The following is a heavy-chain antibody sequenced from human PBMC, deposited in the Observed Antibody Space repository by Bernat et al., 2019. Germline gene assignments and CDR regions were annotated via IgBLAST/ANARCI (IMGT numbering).Heavy chain of an antibody. CDR1: GFTFSSYA. CDR3: ANKGSSSGWFC. V-gene: IGHV3-30-3*01. D-gene: IGHD6-19*01. CDR2: ISYDGSNK. Sequence: VQLVESGGCLIQPGGSLRLSCSASGFTFSSYAMHWVRQAPGKGLEWVAVISYDGSNKYYADSVKGRFTISRDNSKNTLYLQMNSLRAEDTAVYYCANKGSSSGWFCWGQGTLVTVSS. J-gene: IGHJ4*02.